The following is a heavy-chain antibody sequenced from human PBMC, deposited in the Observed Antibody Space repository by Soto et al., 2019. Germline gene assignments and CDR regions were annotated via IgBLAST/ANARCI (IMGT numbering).Heavy chain of an antibody. D-gene: IGHD6-13*01. CDR1: GVSISSYY. J-gene: IGHJ4*02. V-gene: IGHV4-59*01. Sequence: SETLSLTCTVSGVSISSYYWSWIRQPPGKGLEWIAYIYYSGSTNYNPSLKSRVIISVDTSKNQFSLKLSSVTAADTAVYYCARGGSKLDYWGQGTLVTVSS. CDR2: IYYSGST. CDR3: ARGGSKLDY.